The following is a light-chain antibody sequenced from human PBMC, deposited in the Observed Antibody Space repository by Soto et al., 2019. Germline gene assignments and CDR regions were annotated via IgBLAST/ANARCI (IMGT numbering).Light chain of an antibody. V-gene: IGKV1-39*01. J-gene: IGKJ1*01. CDR2: AAS. Sequence: DIQMPQSPSTLSASVGDRVTITCRASQSISSWLAWYQQKPGKAPKLLIYAASTLQSGVPSRFSGSGSGTDFTLTISNLQPEDFATYYCQQSFTTWTFGQGTKVDIK. CDR1: QSISSW. CDR3: QQSFTTWT.